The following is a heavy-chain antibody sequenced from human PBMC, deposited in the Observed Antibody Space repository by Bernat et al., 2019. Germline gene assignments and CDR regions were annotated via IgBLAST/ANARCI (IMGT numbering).Heavy chain of an antibody. Sequence: QVQLVESGGGVVQPGGSLRLSCAASGFTFSSYGMHWVRQAPGKGLEWVAFIRYDGSNKYYADSVKGRFTISRDNSKNTLYLQMNSLRAEDMAVYYCAKDPTPYYYDSSGYYYFDYWGQGTLVTVSS. CDR3: AKDPTPYYYDSSGYYYFDY. CDR2: IRYDGSNK. V-gene: IGHV3-30*02. D-gene: IGHD3-22*01. J-gene: IGHJ4*02. CDR1: GFTFSSYG.